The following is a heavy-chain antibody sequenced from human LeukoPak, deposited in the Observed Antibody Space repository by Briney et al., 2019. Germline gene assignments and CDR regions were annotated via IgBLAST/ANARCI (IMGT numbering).Heavy chain of an antibody. J-gene: IGHJ1*01. Sequence: PGGSLRLSCAASGFTFSSYGMHWVRQAPGKGLEWVAVISHDGSNKYYADSVKGRFTISRDNSKNTLYLQMNSLRAEDTAVYYCAKVHDSSGYYSDNEYFQHWGQGTLVTVSS. CDR3: AKVHDSSGYYSDNEYFQH. D-gene: IGHD3-22*01. CDR2: ISHDGSNK. CDR1: GFTFSSYG. V-gene: IGHV3-30*18.